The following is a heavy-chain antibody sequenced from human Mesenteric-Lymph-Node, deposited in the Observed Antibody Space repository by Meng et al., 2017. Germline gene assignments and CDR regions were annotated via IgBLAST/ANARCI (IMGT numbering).Heavy chain of an antibody. CDR3: ARDGSGYCSGGSCYLSNY. CDR1: GFTFSSYA. J-gene: IGHJ4*02. V-gene: IGHV3-30*04. D-gene: IGHD2-15*01. CDR2: ISYDGSNK. Sequence: GESLKISCAASGFTFSSYAMHWVRQAPGKGLEWVAVISYDGSNKYYADSVKGRFTISRDNSKNTLYLQMNSLRAEDTAVYYCARDGSGYCSGGSCYLSNYWGQGTLVTVSS.